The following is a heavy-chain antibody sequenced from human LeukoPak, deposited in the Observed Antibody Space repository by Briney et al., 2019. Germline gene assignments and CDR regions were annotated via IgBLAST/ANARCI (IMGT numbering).Heavy chain of an antibody. Sequence: SETLSLTCTVSGGSISSYYWSWLRQPAGKGLEWIGRIYTSGSTNYNPSLKSRVTISVDTSKNQFSLKLSSVTAADTAVYYCASSPSSGYSYYFDYWGQGTLVTVSS. D-gene: IGHD3-22*01. V-gene: IGHV4-4*07. J-gene: IGHJ4*02. CDR2: IYTSGST. CDR3: ASSPSSGYSYYFDY. CDR1: GGSISSYY.